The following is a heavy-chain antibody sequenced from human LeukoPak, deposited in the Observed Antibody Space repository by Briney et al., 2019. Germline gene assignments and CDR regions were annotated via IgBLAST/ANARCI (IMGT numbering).Heavy chain of an antibody. Sequence: PGGSLRVSCAASGFTFSSSAISWVRQAPGKGLEWVSAISGRGGSTYIADSVKGRFTISRDNSRYTLYLQMNSLRAEDTAVYYCAKEGLDFAGVFANGFDYWGQGTLVTVSS. CDR2: ISGRGGST. D-gene: IGHD3-16*02. J-gene: IGHJ4*02. CDR1: GFTFSSSA. CDR3: AKEGLDFAGVFANGFDY. V-gene: IGHV3-23*01.